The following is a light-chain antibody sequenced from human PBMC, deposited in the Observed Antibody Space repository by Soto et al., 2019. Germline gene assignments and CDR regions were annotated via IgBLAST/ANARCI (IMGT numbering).Light chain of an antibody. CDR1: QSISSN. CDR3: QEYNKWPWT. Sequence: DIVMTQSPATLSVSPGERATLSCRARQSISSNLAWYQQKPGQAPRLLIYAASTRATGIPARFSGSGSGTEFTLTISSPQSEDFAVYYCQEYNKWPWTFGQGTKVDIK. J-gene: IGKJ1*01. CDR2: AAS. V-gene: IGKV3D-15*01.